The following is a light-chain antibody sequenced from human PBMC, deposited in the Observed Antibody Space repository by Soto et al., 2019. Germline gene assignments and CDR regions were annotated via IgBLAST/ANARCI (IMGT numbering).Light chain of an antibody. CDR3: SSDTTTSTLI. Sequence: QSALTQPASVSGSPGQSITISCTGTSSDIGTYNFVSWYQQHPGKAPKLLIHEINNRPSGVSIRFSGSKSGNTASLTISGLQAEDEADYYCSSDTTTSTLIFGGGTKRTGL. CDR2: EIN. V-gene: IGLV2-14*03. CDR1: SSDIGTYNF. J-gene: IGLJ2*01.